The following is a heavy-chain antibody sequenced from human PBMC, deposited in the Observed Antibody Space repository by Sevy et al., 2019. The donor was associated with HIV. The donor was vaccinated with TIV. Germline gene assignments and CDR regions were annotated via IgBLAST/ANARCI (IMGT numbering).Heavy chain of an antibody. CDR3: AKDVIPYYYGSGFTFDY. J-gene: IGHJ4*02. CDR1: GFSFSQYS. Sequence: GGSLRLSCAASGFSFSQYSMNWVRQAPGKGLEWVSAISGSGGSTYYADSVKGRFTISRDNSKNTLYLQMNSLRAEDTAVYYCAKDVIPYYYGSGFTFDYWGQGTLVTVSS. V-gene: IGHV3-23*01. D-gene: IGHD3-10*01. CDR2: ISGSGGST.